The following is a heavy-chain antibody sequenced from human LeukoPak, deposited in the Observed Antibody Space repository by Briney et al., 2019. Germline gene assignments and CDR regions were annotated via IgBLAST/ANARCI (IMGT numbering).Heavy chain of an antibody. Sequence: KPSETLSLTCTVSGGSISSGGYSWSWIRQPPGKGLEWIGYIYHSGSTYYNPSLKSRVTISVDRSKNQFSLKLSSVTAADTAVYYCARASQDYYDSSGYYSDAFDIWGQGTMVTVSS. J-gene: IGHJ3*02. D-gene: IGHD3-22*01. CDR3: ARASQDYYDSSGYYSDAFDI. CDR1: GGSISSGGYS. CDR2: IYHSGST. V-gene: IGHV4-30-2*01.